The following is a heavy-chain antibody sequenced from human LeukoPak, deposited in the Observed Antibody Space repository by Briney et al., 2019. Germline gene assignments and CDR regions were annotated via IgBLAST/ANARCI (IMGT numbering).Heavy chain of an antibody. V-gene: IGHV3-30*02. J-gene: IGHJ4*02. Sequence: GGSLRLSCAASRFTFSSYGMHWVRQAPGKGLEWVAFIRYDGRNKYYSDSVKGRFTISRDNAKNSLYLQMNSLRAEDTAVYYCARVYYDSSGYYSVLDYWGQGTLVTVSS. CDR1: RFTFSSYG. CDR3: ARVYYDSSGYYSVLDY. D-gene: IGHD3-22*01. CDR2: IRYDGRNK.